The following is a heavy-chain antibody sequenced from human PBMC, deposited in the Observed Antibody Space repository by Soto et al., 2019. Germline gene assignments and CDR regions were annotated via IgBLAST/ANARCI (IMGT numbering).Heavy chain of an antibody. CDR3: AKNSGWFTA. V-gene: IGHV3-23*05. CDR2: IDGTSTFS. J-gene: IGHJ5*02. Sequence: GGSLRLSCVASGFTFSTNDMTWVRQAPGKWLEWVSTIDGTSTFSNYAASVEGRFTISRDNSRNTVYLQMNSLRADDTAVYFCAKNSGWFTAWGQGXLVTVYS. CDR1: GFTFSTND. D-gene: IGHD6-19*01.